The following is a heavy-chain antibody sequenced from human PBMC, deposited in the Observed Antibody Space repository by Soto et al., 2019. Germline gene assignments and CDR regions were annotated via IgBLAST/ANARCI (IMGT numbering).Heavy chain of an antibody. J-gene: IGHJ6*02. V-gene: IGHV1-46*01. D-gene: IGHD1-26*01. Sequence: GRSTTYAQKFQGRVTMTTDTSTSTVYMELSRLRSDDTAVYYCAREAIVAGATTGMDVWGQRTTVTV. CDR2: GRST. CDR3: AREAIVAGATTGMDV.